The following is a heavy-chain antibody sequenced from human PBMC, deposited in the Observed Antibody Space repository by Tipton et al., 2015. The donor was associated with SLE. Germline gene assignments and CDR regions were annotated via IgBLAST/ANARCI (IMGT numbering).Heavy chain of an antibody. CDR2: IYYSGST. CDR1: GGSISSYY. V-gene: IGHV4-59*12. CDR3: ARCGTVTRPLGMDV. J-gene: IGHJ6*02. Sequence: TLSLTCTVSGGSISSYYWSWIRQPPGKGLEWIGYIYYSGSTRYRPSFQGQVTISADKSISTAYLQWSSLKASDIAMYYCARCGTVTRPLGMDVWGQGTTVTVSS. D-gene: IGHD4-17*01.